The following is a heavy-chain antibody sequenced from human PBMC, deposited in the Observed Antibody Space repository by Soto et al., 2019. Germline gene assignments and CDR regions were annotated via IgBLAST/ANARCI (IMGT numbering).Heavy chain of an antibody. D-gene: IGHD6-19*01. CDR3: ANEPVVQGAGWYADY. CDR2: ISARGETT. CDR1: GFIFSTYA. V-gene: IGHV3-23*01. Sequence: ELQLLESGGGLVQPGGSLRLSCAASGFIFSTYAMSWVRQAPGKGPEWVSAISARGETTYYAESVKGRFTISRDNSRNMLYVQMNRLGVEDTAGYYCANEPVVQGAGWYADYGGQGTLVTVSS. J-gene: IGHJ4*02.